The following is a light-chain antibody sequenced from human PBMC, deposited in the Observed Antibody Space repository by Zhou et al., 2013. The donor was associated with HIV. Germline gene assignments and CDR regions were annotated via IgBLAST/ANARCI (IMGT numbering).Light chain of an antibody. Sequence: DIVLTQSPGTLSLSPGERATLSCRASQSVSSNLAWYQQKPGQAPRLLIYSASTRATGIPARFSGSGSGTEFTLTISSLQSEDFAVYYCQQYNDWPPYTFGQGTKLEIK. CDR1: QSVSSN. J-gene: IGKJ2*01. CDR2: SAS. CDR3: QQYNDWPPYT. V-gene: IGKV3-15*01.